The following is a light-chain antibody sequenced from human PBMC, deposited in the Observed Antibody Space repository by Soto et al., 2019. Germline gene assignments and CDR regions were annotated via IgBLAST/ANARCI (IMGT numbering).Light chain of an antibody. J-gene: IGLJ1*01. Sequence: SYELTQSPSVSVAPGQTGSITCGGYNIGSKSVHWYQQKPGQAPVLVVYDDSDRRPGIPERFSGSNSGNTATLTIPRVEAGDEADYHCLVWDSRSEHYVFGTGTKVTVL. CDR3: LVWDSRSEHYV. CDR2: DDS. CDR1: NIGSKS. V-gene: IGLV3-21*02.